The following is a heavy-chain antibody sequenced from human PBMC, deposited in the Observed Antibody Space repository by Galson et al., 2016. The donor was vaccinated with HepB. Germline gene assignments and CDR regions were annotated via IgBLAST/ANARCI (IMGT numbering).Heavy chain of an antibody. CDR2: IMPEDGYT. CDR3: ARDGHKWDFDY. J-gene: IGHJ4*02. V-gene: IGHV1-46*01. Sequence: KVSCKASGYRFTTFYVHWVRQAPGQGLEWIGRIMPEDGYTIYAQKFQGRVTITRDTSTSTVYMDLRSLMSADTGVYYCARDGHKWDFDYWGQGSLVTVSS. D-gene: IGHD1-26*01. CDR1: GYRFTTFY.